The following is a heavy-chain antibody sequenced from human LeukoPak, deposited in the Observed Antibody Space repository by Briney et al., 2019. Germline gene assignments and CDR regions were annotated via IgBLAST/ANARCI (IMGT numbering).Heavy chain of an antibody. CDR2: IDISGST. CDR1: GGSISSYY. Sequence: SETLSLTCPVSGGSISSYYWSSIRQPAGKGLEWHGRIDISGSTNYNPSLKSRVTMSVDTSKNQYSLQLNSVTPEDTAVYFCARVVGDIESFDYWGQGTLVRVS. J-gene: IGHJ4*02. CDR3: ARVVGDIESFDY. D-gene: IGHD2-15*01. V-gene: IGHV4-4*07.